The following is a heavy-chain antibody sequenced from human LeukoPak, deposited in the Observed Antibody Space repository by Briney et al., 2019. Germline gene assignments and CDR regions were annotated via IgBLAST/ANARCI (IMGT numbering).Heavy chain of an antibody. CDR1: GFTFSGYE. CDR3: ARDIEAAGLFLDY. Sequence: GGSLRLSCADSGFTFSGYEMNWVRQAPGKGLEWVSYISSSGSTIYYADSVKGRFTISRDNAKNSLYLQMNSLRAEDTAVYYCARDIEAAGLFLDYRGQGTLVTVSS. J-gene: IGHJ4*02. V-gene: IGHV3-48*03. D-gene: IGHD6-13*01. CDR2: ISSSGSTI.